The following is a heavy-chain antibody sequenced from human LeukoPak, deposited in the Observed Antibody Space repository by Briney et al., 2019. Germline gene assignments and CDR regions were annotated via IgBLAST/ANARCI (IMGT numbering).Heavy chain of an antibody. Sequence: GGSLRLSCAASGFNVSSNYVSWVRQAPGKGLEWVSVIYSGGSTYYADSVKGRFTISRDNSKNTLYLQMNSHRAEDTAVYYCARDRNYGDRNYYYYYMDVWGKGTTVTVSS. D-gene: IGHD4-17*01. J-gene: IGHJ6*03. CDR2: IYSGGST. V-gene: IGHV3-53*01. CDR1: GFNVSSNY. CDR3: ARDRNYGDRNYYYYYMDV.